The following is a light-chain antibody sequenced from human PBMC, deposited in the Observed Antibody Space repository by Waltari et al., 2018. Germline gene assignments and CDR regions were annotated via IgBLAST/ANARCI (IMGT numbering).Light chain of an antibody. Sequence: SYELTQPSSVSVSPGQTARITCSGDVLATKYARWFQQKPGQAPVLVSYKDTERPSGIPERISGSSSGTTVTLTISGAQVEDEADYYCYSAADSNLRVFGGGTRLTVL. CDR2: KDT. V-gene: IGLV3-27*01. J-gene: IGLJ2*01. CDR1: VLATKY. CDR3: YSAADSNLRV.